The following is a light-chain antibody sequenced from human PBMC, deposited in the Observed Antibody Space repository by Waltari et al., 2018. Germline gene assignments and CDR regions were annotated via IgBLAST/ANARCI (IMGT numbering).Light chain of an antibody. CDR3: QQSKTLPLT. CDR2: SAS. J-gene: IGKJ4*01. Sequence: DIQMTQSPTSLSASVGDRGTITCRASQSISTYLNWYQQESGKATKLLIYSASSLQSGVPSRFSGSGSETDFTLTISSLQPEHFATYYCQQSKTLPLTFCGGTRVEI. V-gene: IGKV1-39*01. CDR1: QSISTY.